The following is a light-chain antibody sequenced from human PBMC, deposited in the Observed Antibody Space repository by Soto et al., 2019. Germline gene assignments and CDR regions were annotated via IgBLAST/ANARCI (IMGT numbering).Light chain of an antibody. V-gene: IGLV2-14*03. Sequence: QSVLTQPASVSGSPGQSITISCTGTSSDVGGYNYVSWYQQHPGKGPKLMIYEVSNRPSGVSNRFSGSKSGNTATLTISGLQAEDEAAYYCSSYTSTTTRVLGNGTKVTV. J-gene: IGLJ1*01. CDR2: EVS. CDR3: SSYTSTTTRV. CDR1: SSDVGGYNY.